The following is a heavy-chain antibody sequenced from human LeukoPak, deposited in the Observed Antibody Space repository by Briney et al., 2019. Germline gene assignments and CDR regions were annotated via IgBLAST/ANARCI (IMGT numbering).Heavy chain of an antibody. CDR1: GGSISSYY. J-gene: IGHJ4*02. CDR2: IYYSGST. CDR3: ARDRCSGGSCWD. D-gene: IGHD2-15*01. V-gene: IGHV4-59*01. Sequence: SETLSLTCTVSGGSISSYYWSWIRQPPGKGLEWIGYIYYSGSTNYNPFLKSRVTISVDTSKNQFSLKLSSVTAADTAVYYCARDRCSGGSCWDWGQGTLVTVSS.